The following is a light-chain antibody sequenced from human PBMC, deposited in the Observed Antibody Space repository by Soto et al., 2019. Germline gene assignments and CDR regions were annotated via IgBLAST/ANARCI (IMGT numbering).Light chain of an antibody. J-gene: IGKJ1*01. V-gene: IGKV3-11*01. CDR2: DAS. CDR3: QQRSDLPLT. CDR1: QSVSSY. Sequence: EIVLTQSPATLSLSPGERATLSCRASQSVSSYFAWYQQKPGQAPRLLIYDASSRAIGIPARFSGSGSGTDFTLPISSLGPEDFAVYYCQQRSDLPLTFGQGTKGEIK.